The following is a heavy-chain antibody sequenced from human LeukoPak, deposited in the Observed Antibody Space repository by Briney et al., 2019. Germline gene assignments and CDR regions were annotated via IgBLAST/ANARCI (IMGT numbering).Heavy chain of an antibody. Sequence: PGGSLRLSCAASGFAFSSYSMNWVRQAPGKGLEWVSYISSSSSTIYYADSVKGRFTISRDNAKNSLYLQMNSLRAEDTAVYYCARDYYDSSGQPPDAFDIWGQGTMVTVSS. CDR1: GFAFSSYS. V-gene: IGHV3-48*01. D-gene: IGHD3-22*01. CDR2: ISSSSSTI. CDR3: ARDYYDSSGQPPDAFDI. J-gene: IGHJ3*02.